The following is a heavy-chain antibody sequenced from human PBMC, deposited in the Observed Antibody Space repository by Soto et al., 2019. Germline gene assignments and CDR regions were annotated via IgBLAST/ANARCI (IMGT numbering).Heavy chain of an antibody. CDR1: GYNFIDYW. CDR2: IYPGDSTT. V-gene: IGHV5-51*01. J-gene: IGHJ3*01. CDR3: ARATSGLYSFDF. Sequence: PGESLKISCQGSGYNFIDYWIGWVRQMPGKGLEWMGVIYPGDSTTRYNPSFRGQVTISNDKSISTAYLLWSSLKASDTAIYYCARATSGLYSFDFWGQGTSVTVSS. D-gene: IGHD3-10*01.